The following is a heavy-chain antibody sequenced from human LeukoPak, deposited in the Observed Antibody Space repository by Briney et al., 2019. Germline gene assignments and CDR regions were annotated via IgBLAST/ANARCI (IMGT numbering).Heavy chain of an antibody. D-gene: IGHD3-22*01. CDR1: GFTFSSYG. J-gene: IGHJ4*02. V-gene: IGHV3-30*02. CDR3: VIVVVPGAQTPRXTIDY. Sequence: QSGVSLRLSCAASGFTFSSYGMHWVRQAPGKGLEWVAFIRYDGSNKYYADSVKGRFTISRDNSNNTLYLQMNSLRAEDTAVYYCVIVVVPGAQTPRXTIDYWGQGXLVTVSS. CDR2: IRYDGSNK.